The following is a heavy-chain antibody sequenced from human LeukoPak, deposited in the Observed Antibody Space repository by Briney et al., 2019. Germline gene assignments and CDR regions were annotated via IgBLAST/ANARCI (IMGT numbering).Heavy chain of an antibody. V-gene: IGHV3-21*01. D-gene: IGHD6-19*01. CDR3: ARAFDSSGWLYYFDY. Sequence: GGSLRLSCAASVFTFSSYSMNWVRQAPWKGLEWVSSISSSSSYIYYADSVKGRFTISRDNAKNSLYLQMNSLRAEDTAVYYCARAFDSSGWLYYFDYWGQGTLVTVSS. CDR1: VFTFSSYS. CDR2: ISSSSSYI. J-gene: IGHJ4*02.